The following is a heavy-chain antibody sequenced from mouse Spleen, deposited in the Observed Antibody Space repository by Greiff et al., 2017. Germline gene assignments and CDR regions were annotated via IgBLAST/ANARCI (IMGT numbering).Heavy chain of an antibody. J-gene: IGHJ3*01. CDR1: GYSFTDYN. CDR2: INPNYGTT. D-gene: IGHD1-1*01. CDR3: ARRAGENYYGSPAWFAY. Sequence: EVQRVESGPELVKPGASVKISCKASGYSFTDYNMNWVKQSNGKSLEWIGVINPNYGTTSYNQKFKGKATLTVDQSSSTAYMQLNSLTSEDSAVYYCARRAGENYYGSPAWFAYWGQGTLVTVSA. V-gene: IGHV1-39*01.